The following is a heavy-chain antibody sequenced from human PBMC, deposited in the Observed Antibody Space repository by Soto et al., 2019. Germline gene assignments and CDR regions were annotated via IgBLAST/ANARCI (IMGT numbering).Heavy chain of an antibody. CDR2: ISAYNGNT. CDR3: ASETDYCDSSGWLLYAFDI. Sequence: ASVKVSCKASGYTFTSYGISWVRQAPGQGLEWMGWISAYNGNTNYAQKLQGRVTMTTDTSTSTAYMELRSLRSDDTAVYYCASETDYCDSSGWLLYAFDIWGQGTMVTVSS. J-gene: IGHJ3*02. V-gene: IGHV1-18*01. CDR1: GYTFTSYG. D-gene: IGHD3-22*01.